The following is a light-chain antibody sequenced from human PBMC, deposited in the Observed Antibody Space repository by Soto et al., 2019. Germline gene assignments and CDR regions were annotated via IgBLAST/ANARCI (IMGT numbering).Light chain of an antibody. V-gene: IGLV2-11*01. J-gene: IGLJ1*01. Sequence: QSALTQPRSVSGSPGQSVTISCTGTSSDVGGYNYVSWYQQHPGKAPKLMIFDVSDRPSGVPDRFSGSKSGNTASLIISGLQAEDEADYYCCSYAGNFIFVFGTGTKLTVL. CDR1: SSDVGGYNY. CDR2: DVS. CDR3: CSYAGNFIFV.